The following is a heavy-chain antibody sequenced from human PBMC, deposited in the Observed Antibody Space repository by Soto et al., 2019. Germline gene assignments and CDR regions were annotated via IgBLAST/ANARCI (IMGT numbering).Heavy chain of an antibody. J-gene: IGHJ4*02. Sequence: QVQLQESGPGLVKPSQTLSLSCTVPGGSISSAAYYWSWIRQHPGKGLEWIGYISHSGSTYYTPSLKSRVIISADTSKNQFSLNLTSVTAADTAVYYCAREYTYGSNFFDCWGQGALVTVSS. V-gene: IGHV4-31*03. CDR1: GGSISSAAYY. D-gene: IGHD5-18*01. CDR2: ISHSGST. CDR3: AREYTYGSNFFDC.